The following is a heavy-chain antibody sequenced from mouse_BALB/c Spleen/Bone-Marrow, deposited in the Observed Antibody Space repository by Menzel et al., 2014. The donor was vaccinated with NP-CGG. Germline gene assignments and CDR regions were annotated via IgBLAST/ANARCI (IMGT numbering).Heavy chain of an antibody. D-gene: IGHD1-2*01. J-gene: IGHJ1*01. V-gene: IGHV1S81*02. CDR3: TRSGFYGYGTYFDV. CDR1: GYTFTNYY. Sequence: MQLQQSGAGLVKPGASVKLSCKVSGYTFTNYYVYWVKQRPGQGLVRNGAINPSNGVTNFNEKFMSKATLTVDNSSSTAYMHLSSLTSEDSAVDYCTRSGFYGYGTYFDVWGAGTTVTVSS. CDR2: INPSNGVT.